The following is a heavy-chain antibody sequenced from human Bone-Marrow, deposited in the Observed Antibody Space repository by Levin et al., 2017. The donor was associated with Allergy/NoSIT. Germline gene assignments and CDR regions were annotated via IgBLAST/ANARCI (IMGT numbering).Heavy chain of an antibody. D-gene: IGHD5-18*01. Sequence: SQTLSLTCTVSGGSISSSYWSWIRQPAGKGLEWIGRIYTSGSTNYNPSLKSRVTMSVDTSKNQFSLKLSSVTAADTAVYYCARAGGLWLLDAFDIWGQGTMVTVSS. J-gene: IGHJ3*02. V-gene: IGHV4-4*07. CDR1: GGSISSSY. CDR3: ARAGGLWLLDAFDI. CDR2: IYTSGST.